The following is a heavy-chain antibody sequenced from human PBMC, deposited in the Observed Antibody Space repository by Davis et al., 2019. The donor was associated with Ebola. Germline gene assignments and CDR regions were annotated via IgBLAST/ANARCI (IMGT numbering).Heavy chain of an antibody. J-gene: IGHJ4*02. V-gene: IGHV4-59*12. CDR1: GGSISTYY. Sequence: MPSETLSLTCSVSGGSISTYYWTWIRQPPGKGLEWIGDVYYSGSTNYSPSLKSRVTISIDTSKNQFSLKLSSVTAADTAVYYCARDPNQYSSSSAYWGQGTLVTVSS. CDR2: VYYSGST. CDR3: ARDPNQYSSSSAY. D-gene: IGHD6-6*01.